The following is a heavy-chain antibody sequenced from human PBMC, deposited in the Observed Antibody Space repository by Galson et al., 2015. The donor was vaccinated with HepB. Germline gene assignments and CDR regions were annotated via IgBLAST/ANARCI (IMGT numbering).Heavy chain of an antibody. V-gene: IGHV1-69*04. D-gene: IGHD3-10*01. CDR3: ARDQRVRDTREP. J-gene: IGHJ5*02. CDR1: GGTFSSYA. Sequence: SVKVSCKASGGTFSSYAISWVRQAPGQGLEWMGRIIPILGIANYAQKFQGRVTITADKSTSTAYMELSSLRSEDTAVYYCARDQRVRDTREPWGQGTLVTVSS. CDR2: IIPILGIA.